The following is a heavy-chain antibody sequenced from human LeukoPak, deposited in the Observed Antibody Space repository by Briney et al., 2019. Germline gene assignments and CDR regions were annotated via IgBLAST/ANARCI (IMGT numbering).Heavy chain of an antibody. V-gene: IGHV3-30-3*01. J-gene: IGHJ3*02. CDR3: ARDFLLLRGAFDI. Sequence: PGGSLRLSCAASGLTFTSSAMHWVRQAPGKGLQWVAVMSFDGSNEYHADSVKGRFTISRDNSKKTLFLLMNNLRTEDTAVYYCARDFLLLRGAFDIWGQGTPVTVSS. CDR1: GLTFTSSA. D-gene: IGHD2-21*02. CDR2: MSFDGSNE.